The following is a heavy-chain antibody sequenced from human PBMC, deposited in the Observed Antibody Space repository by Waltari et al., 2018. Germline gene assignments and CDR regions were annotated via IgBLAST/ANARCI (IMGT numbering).Heavy chain of an antibody. Sequence: QVQLQESGPGLVKPSETLSLTCAVSGYSISSGYYWGWIRQPPGKGLEWIGSIYHSGSTYYNPSPKSRVTISVDTSKNQFSLKLSSVTAADTAVYYCARDPGSSWPNWFDPWGQGTLVTVSS. CDR2: IYHSGST. CDR3: ARDPGSSWPNWFDP. CDR1: GYSISSGYY. J-gene: IGHJ5*02. D-gene: IGHD6-13*01. V-gene: IGHV4-38-2*02.